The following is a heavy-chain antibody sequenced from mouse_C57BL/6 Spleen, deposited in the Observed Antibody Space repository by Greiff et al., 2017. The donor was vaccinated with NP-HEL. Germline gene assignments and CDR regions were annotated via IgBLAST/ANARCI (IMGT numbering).Heavy chain of an antibody. CDR2: IWRGGST. V-gene: IGHV2-5*01. J-gene: IGHJ4*01. D-gene: IGHD2-3*01. CDR1: GFSLTSYG. CDR3: AKKGGYYEYYYAMDY. Sequence: QVQLKESGPGLVQPSQSLSITCTVSGFSLTSYGVHWVRQSPGKGLEWLGVIWRGGSTDYNAAFMSRLSITKDNSKSQVFFKMNSLQADDTAIYYCAKKGGYYEYYYAMDYWGQGTSVTVSS.